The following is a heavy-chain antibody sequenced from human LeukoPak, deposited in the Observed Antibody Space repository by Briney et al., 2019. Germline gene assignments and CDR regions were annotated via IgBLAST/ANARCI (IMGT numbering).Heavy chain of an antibody. CDR3: ARDMVAARLAYYYYMDV. D-gene: IGHD6-6*01. Sequence: ASVKVSCKASGYTFTGYYMHWVRQAPGQGLEWMGWINPNSGGTNYAQKFQGRVTMTRDTSISTAYMELSRLRSDDTAVYYCARDMVAARLAYYYYMDVWGKGTTVTVSS. J-gene: IGHJ6*03. V-gene: IGHV1-2*02. CDR1: GYTFTGYY. CDR2: INPNSGGT.